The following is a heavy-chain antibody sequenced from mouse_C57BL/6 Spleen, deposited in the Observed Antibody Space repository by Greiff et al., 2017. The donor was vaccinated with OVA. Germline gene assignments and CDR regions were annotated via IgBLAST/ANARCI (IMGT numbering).Heavy chain of an antibody. CDR1: GYSITSGYY. D-gene: IGHD2-3*01. J-gene: IGHJ1*03. Sequence: EVHLVESGPGLVKPSQSLSLTCSVTGYSITSGYYWNWIRQFPGNKLEWMGYISYDGSNNYNPSLKNRISITRDTSKNQFFLKLNSVTTEDTATYYCARGADGYYPRYFDVWGTGTTVTVSS. CDR2: ISYDGSN. V-gene: IGHV3-6*01. CDR3: ARGADGYYPRYFDV.